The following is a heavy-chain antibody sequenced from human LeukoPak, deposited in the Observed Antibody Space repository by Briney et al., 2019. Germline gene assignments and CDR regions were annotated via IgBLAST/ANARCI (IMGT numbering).Heavy chain of an antibody. CDR1: GFTFSSYS. J-gene: IGHJ4*02. V-gene: IGHV3-21*01. Sequence: GGSLRLSRAASGFTFSSYSMNWVRQAPGKGLEWVSSISSSSSYIYYADSVKGRFTISRDNAKNSLYLQMNSLRAEDTAVYYCARGGAHRGFDYWGQGTLVTVSS. CDR3: ARGGAHRGFDY. CDR2: ISSSSSYI.